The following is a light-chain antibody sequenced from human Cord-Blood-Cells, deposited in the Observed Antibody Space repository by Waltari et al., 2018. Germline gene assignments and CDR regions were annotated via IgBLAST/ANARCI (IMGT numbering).Light chain of an antibody. CDR2: AAS. V-gene: IGKV1-9*01. CDR1: QGISSY. CDR3: QQLNSYPS. J-gene: IGKJ2*03. Sequence: IQLTQSPSSLSASVGDTVTITCRARQGISSYLAGNQQKPGKTPKLLIYAASTLQSGVPSRFSGSGSGTQFTLTISSLQTEDFATYYCQQLNSYPSFGQGTKLEIK.